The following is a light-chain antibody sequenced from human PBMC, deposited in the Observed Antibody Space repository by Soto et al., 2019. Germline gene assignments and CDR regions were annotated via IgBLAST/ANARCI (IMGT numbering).Light chain of an antibody. J-gene: IGKJ4*01. Sequence: DIVMTQSPDSLAVSLGERATINCKSSQSVLYSSNNKNYLAWYQQKPGQPPKLLIYCASTRESGVPDRFSGSGSGTDFTLTISSLQAEDVAVYDCQQYYNTPLTFGGGTKVEIK. CDR1: QSVLYSSNNKNY. V-gene: IGKV4-1*01. CDR3: QQYYNTPLT. CDR2: CAS.